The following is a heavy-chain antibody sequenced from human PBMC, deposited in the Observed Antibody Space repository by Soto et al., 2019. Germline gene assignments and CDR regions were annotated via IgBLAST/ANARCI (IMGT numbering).Heavy chain of an antibody. J-gene: IGHJ4*02. Sequence: PGGSLRLSCAASGFTFSSYAMSWVRQAPGKGLEWVSAISGSGGSTYYADSVKGRFTISRDNSKNTLYLQMNSLRAEDTAVYYCAKVLLSYSSGLGYDYWGQGTLVTVSS. CDR1: GFTFSSYA. CDR2: ISGSGGST. D-gene: IGHD6-19*01. V-gene: IGHV3-23*01. CDR3: AKVLLSYSSGLGYDY.